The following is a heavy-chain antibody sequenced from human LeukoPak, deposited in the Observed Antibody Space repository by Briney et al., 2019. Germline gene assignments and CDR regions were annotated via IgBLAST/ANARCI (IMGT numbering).Heavy chain of an antibody. V-gene: IGHV1-46*01. J-gene: IGHJ2*01. CDR2: INPSGGST. D-gene: IGHD2-2*01. Sequence: ASVKVSCKASGYTFTSYYMHWVRQAPGQGLEWMGIINPSGGSTSYAQKFQGRVTMTRDTSTSTAYMELSSLRSEDTAVYYCARDSGYQLLWSRYFDLWGRGTLVTVSS. CDR3: ARDSGYQLLWSRYFDL. CDR1: GYTFTSYY.